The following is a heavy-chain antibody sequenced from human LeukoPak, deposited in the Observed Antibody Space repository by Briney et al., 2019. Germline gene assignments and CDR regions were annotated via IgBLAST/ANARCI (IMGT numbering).Heavy chain of an antibody. V-gene: IGHV3-23*01. J-gene: IGHJ6*03. D-gene: IGHD2-15*01. CDR3: AKDGRYCSGGSCYSGHFSYYMDV. Sequence: GGSLRLSCAASGFTFSSYAMSWVRRAPGKGLEWVSGISGSGGTTYHADSVKGRFTISRDNSKNTLYLQMNSLRAEDTAVYYCAKDGRYCSGGSCYSGHFSYYMDVWGKGAKVTVSS. CDR1: GFTFSSYA. CDR2: ISGSGGTT.